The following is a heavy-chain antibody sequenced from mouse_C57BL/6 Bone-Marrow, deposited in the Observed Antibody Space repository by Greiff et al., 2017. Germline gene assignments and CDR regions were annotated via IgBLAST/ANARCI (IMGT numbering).Heavy chain of an antibody. J-gene: IGHJ3*01. CDR3: AIHSFAD. CDR2: INPNYGTT. Sequence: EVQVVESGPELVKPGASVKISCKASGYSFTDYNMNWVKQSNGKTLAWIGVINPNYGTTSYKQQFKGKATLTVDPSSSTAYMQLNSLTSEDSAVYNSAIHSFADWGQGTLVTVSA. CDR1: GYSFTDYN. V-gene: IGHV1-39*01.